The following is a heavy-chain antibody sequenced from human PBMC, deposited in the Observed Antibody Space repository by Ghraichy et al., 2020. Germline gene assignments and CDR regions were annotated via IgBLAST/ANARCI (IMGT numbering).Heavy chain of an antibody. CDR2: INHSGST. Sequence: SLTCAVYGGSFSGYYWSWIRQPPGKGLEWIGEINHSGSTNYNPSLKSRVTISVDTSKNQFSLKLSSVTAADTAVYYCARVAFLSLIRYQIYYGMDVWGQGTTVTVSS. CDR3: ARVAFLSLIRYQIYYGMDV. CDR1: GGSFSGYY. V-gene: IGHV4-34*01. J-gene: IGHJ6*02. D-gene: IGHD2-2*01.